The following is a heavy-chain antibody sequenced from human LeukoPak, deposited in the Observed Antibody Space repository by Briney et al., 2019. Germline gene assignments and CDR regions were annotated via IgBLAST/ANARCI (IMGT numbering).Heavy chain of an antibody. CDR2: IYSGGST. J-gene: IGHJ4*02. Sequence: GGSLRHSCAASGFAVSSNYMSWVRQAPGKGLEWVSVIYSGGSTYYADSVKGRFTISRDNSKNTLYLQMNSLRAEDTAVYYCAGGFVYWGQGTLVTVSS. D-gene: IGHD5-12*01. CDR1: GFAVSSNY. CDR3: AGGFVY. V-gene: IGHV3-53*01.